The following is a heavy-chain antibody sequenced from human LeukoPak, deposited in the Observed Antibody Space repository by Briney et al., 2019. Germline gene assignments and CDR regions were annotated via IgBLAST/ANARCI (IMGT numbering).Heavy chain of an antibody. CDR3: ARDQVAAAENWYFDL. D-gene: IGHD6-13*01. CDR2: IYYSGST. V-gene: IGHV4-59*12. Sequence: PSETLSLTCTVSGGSISSYYWSWIRQPPGKGLEWIGYIYYSGSTNYNPSLKSRVTISVDTSKNQFSLKLSSVTAADTAVYYCARDQVAAAENWYFDLWGRGTLVTVSS. J-gene: IGHJ2*01. CDR1: GGSISSYY.